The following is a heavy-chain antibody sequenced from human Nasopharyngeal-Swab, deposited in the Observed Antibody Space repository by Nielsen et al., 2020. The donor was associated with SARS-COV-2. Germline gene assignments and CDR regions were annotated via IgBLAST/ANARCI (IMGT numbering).Heavy chain of an antibody. CDR2: IYYGGST. CDR1: GGSISSSTYY. Sequence: GSLRLSCTVSGGSISSSTYYWAWIRQPPGKGLEWIGSIYYGGSTYYNPSLKSRVTISVDTSKIQFSLKLSSVTAADTAVYYCATLSSSWYEYYFDYWGQGTLVTVSS. V-gene: IGHV4-39*01. CDR3: ATLSSSWYEYYFDY. D-gene: IGHD6-13*01. J-gene: IGHJ4*02.